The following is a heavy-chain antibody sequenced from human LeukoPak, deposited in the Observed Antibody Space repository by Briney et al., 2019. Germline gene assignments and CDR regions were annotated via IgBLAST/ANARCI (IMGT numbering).Heavy chain of an antibody. Sequence: ASETLSLTCTVSGGSISSSSYYWGWIRQPPGKGLEWIGSIYYSGSTYYNPSLKSRVTISVDTSKNQFSLKLSSVTAADTAVYYCARVLSLSSWTGIAAPVYYFDYWGQGTLVTVSS. D-gene: IGHD6-13*01. J-gene: IGHJ4*02. CDR2: IYYSGST. V-gene: IGHV4-39*07. CDR1: GGSISSSSYY. CDR3: ARVLSLSSWTGIAAPVYYFDY.